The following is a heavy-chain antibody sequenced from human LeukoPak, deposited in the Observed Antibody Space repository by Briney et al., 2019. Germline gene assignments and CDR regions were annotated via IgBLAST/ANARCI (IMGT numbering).Heavy chain of an antibody. CDR3: ARVVVGATLPDY. J-gene: IGHJ4*02. Sequence: PSETLSLTCTVSGGSISSSSYYWGWIRQPPGKGLEWIGSIYYSGSTYYNPSLKSRVTISVDTSKNQFSLKLSSVTAADTAVYYCARVVVGATLPDYWGQGTLVTVSS. D-gene: IGHD1-26*01. CDR2: IYYSGST. CDR1: GGSISSSSYY. V-gene: IGHV4-39*01.